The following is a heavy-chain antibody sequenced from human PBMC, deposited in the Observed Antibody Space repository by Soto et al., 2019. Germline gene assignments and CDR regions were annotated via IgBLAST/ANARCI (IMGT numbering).Heavy chain of an antibody. CDR2: IWYDGSNK. V-gene: IGHV3-33*01. Sequence: GGSLRLSCAASGFTFSSYGMHWVRQAPGKGLEWVAVIWYDGSNKYYADSVKGRFTISRDNSKNTLYLQMNSLRAEDTAVYYCARQNRVPAATTYDYWGQGTLVTVSS. D-gene: IGHD2-2*01. J-gene: IGHJ4*02. CDR3: ARQNRVPAATTYDY. CDR1: GFTFSSYG.